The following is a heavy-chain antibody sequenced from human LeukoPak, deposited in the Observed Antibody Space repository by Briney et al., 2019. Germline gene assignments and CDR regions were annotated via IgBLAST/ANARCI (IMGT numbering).Heavy chain of an antibody. J-gene: IGHJ6*02. Sequence: ASVKVSCKASGYTFTGYYMHWVRQAPGQGLEWMGWINPNSGGTNYAQKFQGRVTMTRDTSISTAYMELSRLRSDDTAVYYCARHAALCSSTSCYTGFYYYGMDVWGQGTTVTVSS. V-gene: IGHV1-2*02. CDR3: ARHAALCSSTSCYTGFYYYGMDV. CDR2: INPNSGGT. D-gene: IGHD2-2*02. CDR1: GYTFTGYY.